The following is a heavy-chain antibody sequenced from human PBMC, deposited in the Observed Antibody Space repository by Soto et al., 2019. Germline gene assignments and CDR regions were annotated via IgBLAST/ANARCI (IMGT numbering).Heavy chain of an antibody. J-gene: IGHJ6*02. D-gene: IGHD6-13*01. CDR3: ARYSRPYYYYYGMDV. CDR2: INHSGST. CDR1: GESFSGYY. V-gene: IGHV4-34*01. Sequence: PSETLSLTCSVYGESFSGYYWSWIRQPPGKGLEWIGEINHSGSTNYNPSLKSRVTISVDTSKNQFSLKLSSVTAADTAVYYCARYSRPYYYYYGMDVWGQGTTVTVSS.